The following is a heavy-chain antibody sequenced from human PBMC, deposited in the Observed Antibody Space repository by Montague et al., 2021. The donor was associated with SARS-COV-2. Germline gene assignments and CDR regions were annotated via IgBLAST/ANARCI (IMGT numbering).Heavy chain of an antibody. CDR3: ARDSGGSSPEDWLGFDP. CDR1: GGSISSYY. D-gene: IGHD2-15*01. J-gene: IGHJ5*02. CDR2: IYHSGST. V-gene: IGHV4-59*01. Sequence: SETLSLTCTVSGGSISSYYWSWIRQPPGKGLEWIGYIYHSGSTNYNPSLKSRVTISVDTSKNQFSLELSSVTAADTAVYYCARDSGGSSPEDWLGFDPWGQGTLVTVSS.